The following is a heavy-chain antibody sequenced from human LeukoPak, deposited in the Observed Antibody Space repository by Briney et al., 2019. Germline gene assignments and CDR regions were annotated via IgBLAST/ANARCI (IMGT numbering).Heavy chain of an antibody. CDR2: ISSSSSYI. D-gene: IGHD2-21*01. J-gene: IGHJ4*02. CDR1: GFTFSSYS. Sequence: GSLRLSCAASGFTFSSYSMNWVRQAPGKGLEWVSSISSSSSYIYYADSVRARFTISRDNAKNSLYLQMNSLRAEDTAVYYCVGIGSYYDYWGQGTLVTVSS. CDR3: VGIGSYYDY. V-gene: IGHV3-21*01.